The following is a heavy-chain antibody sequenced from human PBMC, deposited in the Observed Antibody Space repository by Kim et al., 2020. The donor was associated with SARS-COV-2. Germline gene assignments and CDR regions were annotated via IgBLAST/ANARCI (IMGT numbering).Heavy chain of an antibody. CDR1: GFTFSSYA. Sequence: GGSLRLSCAASGFTFSSYAMSWVRQAPGKGLEWVSVIYSGGSSTYYADSVKGRFTISRDNSKNTLYLQMNSLRAEDTAVYYCAKGSDYYDSSGYSPFDYWGQGTLVTVSS. CDR2: IYSGGSST. D-gene: IGHD3-22*01. CDR3: AKGSDYYDSSGYSPFDY. V-gene: IGHV3-23*03. J-gene: IGHJ4*02.